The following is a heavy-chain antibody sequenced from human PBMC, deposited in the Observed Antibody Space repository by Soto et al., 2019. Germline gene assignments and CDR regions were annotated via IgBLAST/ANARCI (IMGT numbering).Heavy chain of an antibody. CDR2: ISGDSVDT. Sequence: QVQLLESGGGLVKPGGSLRLSCAASGFSVSAYYMGWIRQPPGKGLEWISYISGDSVDTNHADSVKGRFTISRDNAKNSRDLQMNSLRAEDTAVYFCATGQQVRMADIWGQGTMVTVSS. CDR3: ATGQQVRMADI. J-gene: IGHJ3*02. CDR1: GFSVSAYY. D-gene: IGHD6-13*01. V-gene: IGHV3-11*03.